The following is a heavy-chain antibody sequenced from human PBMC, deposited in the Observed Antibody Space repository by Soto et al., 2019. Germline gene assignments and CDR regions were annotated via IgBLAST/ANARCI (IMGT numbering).Heavy chain of an antibody. J-gene: IGHJ4*02. CDR1: GFTFSNYA. Sequence: EVQVLESGGGLVQPGGSLRLSCVASGFTFSNYAMTWVRQAPGKGMEWVSAIRGNGGETFYADSVKGRFTISRDNAKNSLYLQMNSLRAEDTAVYYCARGNPYCGGDCYDYWGQGTLVTVSS. V-gene: IGHV3-23*01. CDR3: ARGNPYCGGDCYDY. D-gene: IGHD2-21*02. CDR2: IRGNGGET.